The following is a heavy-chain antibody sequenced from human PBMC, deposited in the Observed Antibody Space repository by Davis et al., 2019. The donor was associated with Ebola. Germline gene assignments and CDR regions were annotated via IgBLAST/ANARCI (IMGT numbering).Heavy chain of an antibody. V-gene: IGHV3-30*04. CDR3: ARGEDTSGLFDH. J-gene: IGHJ4*02. CDR2: ISHGGYTK. Sequence: GESLKISCAASGFTFSSYAMHWVRQAPGKGLEWVAVISHGGYTKHYADSVKGRLTISRDNSKSTLYLQMNSLRAEDTAVYYCARGEDTSGLFDHWGQGTLVTVSS. CDR1: GFTFSSYA. D-gene: IGHD6-19*01.